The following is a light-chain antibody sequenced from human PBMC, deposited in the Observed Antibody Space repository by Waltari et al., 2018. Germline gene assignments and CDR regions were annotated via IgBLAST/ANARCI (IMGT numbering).Light chain of an antibody. Sequence: QSALTQPPSASGSPGQSVTISCTGTSSDVGDYNYVSWYQQHPGKAPKLMIYEVSKRPSGFPDRFPGSKSGNTASLTVSGLQAEDEADYYCSSYAGSNNWVFGGGTKLTVL. J-gene: IGLJ3*02. CDR2: EVS. CDR1: SSDVGDYNY. V-gene: IGLV2-8*01. CDR3: SSYAGSNNWV.